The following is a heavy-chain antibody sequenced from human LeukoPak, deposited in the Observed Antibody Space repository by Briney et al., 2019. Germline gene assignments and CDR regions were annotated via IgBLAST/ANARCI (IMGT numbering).Heavy chain of an antibody. J-gene: IGHJ4*02. Sequence: SQTLSLTCTVSGGSISSGSYYWSWIRQPAGKGLEWIGRIYTSGSTNYNPSLKSRVTISVDTSKNQFSLKLSSVTAADTAVYYCAREVLWGQGTLVTVSS. CDR2: IYTSGST. CDR1: GGSISSGSYY. V-gene: IGHV4-61*02. CDR3: AREVL.